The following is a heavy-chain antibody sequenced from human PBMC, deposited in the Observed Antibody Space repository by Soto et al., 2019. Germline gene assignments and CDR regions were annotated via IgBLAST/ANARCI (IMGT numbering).Heavy chain of an antibody. Sequence: GGSLRLSCAASGFTFSSYAMSWVRQAPGKGLEWVSAISGSGGSTYYADSVKGRFTISRDNSKNTLCLQMNSLRAEDTAVYYCAKGLRDIYYDSSGYYPGYFDYWGQGTLVTVSS. D-gene: IGHD3-22*01. CDR1: GFTFSSYA. CDR2: ISGSGGST. CDR3: AKGLRDIYYDSSGYYPGYFDY. J-gene: IGHJ4*02. V-gene: IGHV3-23*01.